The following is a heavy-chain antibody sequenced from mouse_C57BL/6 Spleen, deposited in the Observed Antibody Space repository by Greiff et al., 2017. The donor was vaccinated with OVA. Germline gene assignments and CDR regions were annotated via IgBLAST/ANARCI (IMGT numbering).Heavy chain of an antibody. CDR1: GYTFTSYW. CDR3: ERAGIMDY. CDR2: FDPSDSCT. Sequence: QVQLQQSGAELVMPGASLSLSCKASGYTFTSYWMYRVKQRSGQGLVWIVEFDPSDSCTNYNQKFKSQSTLTLDTSSSTAYMQVSSLTSEDSAVDYCERAGIMDYWGQGTSVTVSS. V-gene: IGHV1-69*01. J-gene: IGHJ4*01.